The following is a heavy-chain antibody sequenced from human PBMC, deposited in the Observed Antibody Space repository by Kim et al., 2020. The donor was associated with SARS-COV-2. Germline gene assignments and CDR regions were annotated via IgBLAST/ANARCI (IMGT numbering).Heavy chain of an antibody. CDR3: ARENGYAFHF. Sequence: GRNKYNPSLQSRVTISVDKSKNQFSLSLTSVTAADTAVYYCARENGYAFHFWGQGTMVFVSS. D-gene: IGHD2-8*01. V-gene: IGHV4-59*01. J-gene: IGHJ3*01. CDR2: GRN.